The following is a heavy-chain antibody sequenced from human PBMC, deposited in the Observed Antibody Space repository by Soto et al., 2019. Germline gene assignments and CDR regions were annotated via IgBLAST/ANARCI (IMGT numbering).Heavy chain of an antibody. CDR2: IYYSGST. J-gene: IGHJ4*02. CDR3: ASLRGIVVARPRFDY. CDR1: GGSFSGYY. D-gene: IGHD3-22*01. V-gene: IGHV4-59*01. Sequence: PSETLSLTCAVYGGSFSGYYWSWIRQPPGKGLEWIGYIYYSGSTNYNPSLKSRVTISVDTSKNQFSLKLSSVTAADTAVYYCASLRGIVVARPRFDYWGQGTLVTVSS.